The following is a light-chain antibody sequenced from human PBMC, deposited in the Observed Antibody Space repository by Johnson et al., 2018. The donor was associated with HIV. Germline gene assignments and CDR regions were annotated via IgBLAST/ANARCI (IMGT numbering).Light chain of an antibody. CDR1: TSNIGKSY. Sequence: QAVLTQPPSVSAAPGQKVTISCSGSTSNIGKSYVSWYQHLPRTAPTLLIYENNTRPSGIPDRFSGSTSGTSATLVITGLQTGDEAYYYCGIWDASLSPLYVFGTGTTITVL. CDR2: ENN. J-gene: IGLJ1*01. V-gene: IGLV1-51*02. CDR3: GIWDASLSPLYV.